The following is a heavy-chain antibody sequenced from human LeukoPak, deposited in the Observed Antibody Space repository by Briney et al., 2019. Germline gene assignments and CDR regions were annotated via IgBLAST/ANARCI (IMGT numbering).Heavy chain of an antibody. Sequence: PSETLSLTCTVSGGSISSYYWSWIRQPPGKGLEWIGYIYYSGGTNYNPSLKSRVTMSLDTSKNQISLMLSSVTAADTAVYYCARWAYSTDWYQYFDKWGQGTLVTVSS. CDR3: ARWAYSTDWYQYFDK. J-gene: IGHJ4*02. CDR2: IYYSGGT. V-gene: IGHV4-59*01. CDR1: GGSISSYY. D-gene: IGHD6-19*01.